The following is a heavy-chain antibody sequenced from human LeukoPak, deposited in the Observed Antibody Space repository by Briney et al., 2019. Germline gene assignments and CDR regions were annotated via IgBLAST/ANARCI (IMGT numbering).Heavy chain of an antibody. CDR2: FSGSGGGT. J-gene: IGHJ4*02. CDR1: GFTFGSYA. D-gene: IGHD1-26*01. CDR3: ARDLGATIFDFDY. Sequence: PGGSLRLSCAASGFTFGSYAMSWVRQAPGKGLEWVSAFSGSGGGTYYADSVKGRFTISRDNAKNSLYLQMNSLRVEDTAVYYCARDLGATIFDFDYWGQGTLVTVSS. V-gene: IGHV3-23*01.